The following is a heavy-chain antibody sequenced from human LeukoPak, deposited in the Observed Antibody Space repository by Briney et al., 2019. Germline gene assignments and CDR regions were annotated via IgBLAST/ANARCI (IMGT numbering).Heavy chain of an antibody. J-gene: IGHJ3*02. D-gene: IGHD4-23*01. V-gene: IGHV3-49*03. Sequence: GGSLRLSCTASGFTFGDYAMSWFRQAPGKGLEWVGFIRSKAYGGTTEYAASVKGRFTISRDDSKSIAYLQMNSLKTEDTAVDYCTRVPAPMVVTPRDIVIWCQGTMVTVS. CDR2: IRSKAYGGTT. CDR1: GFTFGDYA. CDR3: TRVPAPMVVTPRDIVI.